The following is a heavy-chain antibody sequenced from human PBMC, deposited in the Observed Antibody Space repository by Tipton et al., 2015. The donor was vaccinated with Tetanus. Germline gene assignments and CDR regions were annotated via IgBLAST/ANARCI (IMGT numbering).Heavy chain of an antibody. CDR2: ISGRGAST. Sequence: SLRLSCAASGFTFSNYAMSWVRQAPGKGLEWVSGISGRGASTYYADSVKGRLTISRDNSKNSLYLQMDSLRDEDSAVYYCSRGGLPRPGADAFDFWGQGAMVTVSS. CDR1: GFTFSNYA. D-gene: IGHD3-10*01. CDR3: SRGGLPRPGADAFDF. J-gene: IGHJ3*01. V-gene: IGHV3-23*01.